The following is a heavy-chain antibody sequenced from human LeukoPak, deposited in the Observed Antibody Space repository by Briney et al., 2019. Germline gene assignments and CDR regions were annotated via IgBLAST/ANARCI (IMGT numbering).Heavy chain of an antibody. CDR2: ITSTSSYV. J-gene: IGHJ4*02. Sequence: KTGGSLRLSCEASGFTFSTYNMNWVRQAPGKRLEWVSSITSTSSYVFYADSVKGRFTISRDNAKNSLYLQMSSLRAEDTAVYYCARRLDCWGQGTLVTVSS. CDR1: GFTFSTYN. V-gene: IGHV3-21*01. CDR3: ARRLDC.